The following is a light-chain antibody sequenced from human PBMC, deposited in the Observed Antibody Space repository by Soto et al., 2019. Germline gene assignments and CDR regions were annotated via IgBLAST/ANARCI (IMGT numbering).Light chain of an antibody. CDR1: QSVLHSSNNKNY. J-gene: IGKJ1*01. V-gene: IGKV4-1*01. CDR2: WAS. CDR3: QQYYSART. Sequence: DIVMTQSPDSLASSLGEGATINCKSSQSVLHSSNNKNYLAWYQPKAGKPPKLLIYWASTRESGVPDRLSGGGSGTDFTLTISSLQAEDVAVYYCQQYYSARTFGQGTKVDIK.